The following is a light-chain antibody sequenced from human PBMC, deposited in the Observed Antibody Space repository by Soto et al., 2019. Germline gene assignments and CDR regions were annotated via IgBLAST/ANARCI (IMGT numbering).Light chain of an antibody. CDR3: GTWDSSLSAGGFYV. Sequence: QSVLTQPPSVSAAPGQKVTISCSGSGSNIGNNYVSWYQQLPGTAPKLLIYDNNKRPSGIPDRFSGSKSGTSATLGITGLQTGDEADYYCGTWDSSLSAGGFYVFGTGTKVTVL. CDR1: GSNIGNNY. V-gene: IGLV1-51*01. CDR2: DNN. J-gene: IGLJ1*01.